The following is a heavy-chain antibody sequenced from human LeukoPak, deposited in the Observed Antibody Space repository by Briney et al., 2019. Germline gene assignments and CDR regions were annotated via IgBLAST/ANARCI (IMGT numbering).Heavy chain of an antibody. V-gene: IGHV4-39*07. CDR3: ARGIRKWLVDVSHFDY. CDR1: GASISGSGYY. CDR2: IYDSGST. Sequence: PSETLSLTCTVSGASISGSGYYWGWIRQPPGKGLEWIGNIYDSGSTYYNASLQSRVTISIDTSKNQFSLRLSSVTAADTAVYYCARGIRKWLVDVSHFDYWGQGTLVTVSS. J-gene: IGHJ4*02. D-gene: IGHD6-19*01.